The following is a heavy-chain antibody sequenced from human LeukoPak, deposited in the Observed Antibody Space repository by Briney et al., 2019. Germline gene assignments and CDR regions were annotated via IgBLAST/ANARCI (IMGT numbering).Heavy chain of an antibody. CDR3: ARDSVDSSAWS. Sequence: SETLSLTCTVSGGSISSSSYYWGWIRQPPGTGLEWIGSIYCSGSTYYNPSLKSRVTISVDTSKNQFSLKLISVTAADTAVYYCARDSVDSSAWSLGQGTLVTVSS. V-gene: IGHV4-39*07. CDR1: GGSISSSSYY. CDR2: IYCSGST. D-gene: IGHD6-19*01. J-gene: IGHJ5*02.